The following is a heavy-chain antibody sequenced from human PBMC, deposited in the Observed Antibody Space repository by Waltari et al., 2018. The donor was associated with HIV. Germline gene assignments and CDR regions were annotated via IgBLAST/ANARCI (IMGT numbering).Heavy chain of an antibody. CDR1: GFTFSSYS. J-gene: IGHJ6*02. CDR2: ISSSSSYI. CDR3: ARDSIAAAGTLGGMDV. Sequence: EVQLVESGGGLVKPGGSLRLSCAASGFTFSSYSMNWVRQAPGKGLEWVSSISSSSSYIYYADSVKGRFTISRDNAKNSLYLQMNSLRAEDTAVYYCARDSIAAAGTLGGMDVWGQGTTVTVSS. D-gene: IGHD6-13*01. V-gene: IGHV3-21*01.